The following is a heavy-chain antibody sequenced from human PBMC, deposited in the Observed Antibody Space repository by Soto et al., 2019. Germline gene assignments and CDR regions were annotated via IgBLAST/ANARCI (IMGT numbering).Heavy chain of an antibody. CDR1: GGSISSYY. J-gene: IGHJ4*02. Sequence: QVQLQESGPGLVKPSETLSLTCTVSGGSISSYYWSWIRQPPGQGLEWIGYIYYSGSTNYNPSLKNRVTISVDTSKNQFSLKLSSVTAADTAVYYCARGLTYYYDSSGFDYWCQGTLVTVSS. D-gene: IGHD3-22*01. CDR3: ARGLTYYYDSSGFDY. V-gene: IGHV4-59*01. CDR2: IYYSGST.